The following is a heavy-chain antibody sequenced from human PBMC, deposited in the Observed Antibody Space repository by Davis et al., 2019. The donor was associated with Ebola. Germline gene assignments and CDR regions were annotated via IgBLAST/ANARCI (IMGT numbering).Heavy chain of an antibody. CDR1: GFTFSSYA. CDR2: ISGSGGST. J-gene: IGHJ6*04. CDR3: AKSGLSFGVVKYHYGMDV. V-gene: IGHV3-23*01. D-gene: IGHD3-3*01. Sequence: GGSLRLPCAASGFTFSSYAMSWVRQAPGKGLEWVSAISGSGGSTYYADSVKGRFTISRDNSKNTLYLQMNSLRAEDTAVYYCAKSGLSFGVVKYHYGMDVWGKGTTVTVSS.